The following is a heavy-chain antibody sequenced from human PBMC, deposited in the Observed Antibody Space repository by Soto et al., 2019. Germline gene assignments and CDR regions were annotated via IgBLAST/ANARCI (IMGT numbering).Heavy chain of an antibody. CDR3: ARREGDCRGGSCPYYHD. D-gene: IGHD2-15*01. CDR1: GDSISSYNW. V-gene: IGHV4-4*02. J-gene: IGHJ4*02. Sequence: QVHLQESGPRLVKPSETLSLTCDVSGDSISSYNWWTWVRQTPGKGLEWIGEVYHSGNTNYNPSLKSRVTISVDQSRNQFSLSLTSVTAADTAVYYCARREGDCRGGSCPYYHDWGQGTLVTASS. CDR2: VYHSGNT.